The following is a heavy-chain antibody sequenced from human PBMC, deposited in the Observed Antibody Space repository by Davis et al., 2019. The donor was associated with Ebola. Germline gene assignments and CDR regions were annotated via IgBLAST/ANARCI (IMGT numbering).Heavy chain of an antibody. D-gene: IGHD3-3*01. CDR2: IKQDGSEK. Sequence: GESLKISCAASGFTFSSYWMSWVRQAPGKGLEWVANIKQDGSEKYYVDSVKGRFTISRDNAKNSLYLQMNSLRAEDTAVYYCARAPYYDFWSGYYTYYYGMDVWGQGTTVTVSS. J-gene: IGHJ6*02. V-gene: IGHV3-7*01. CDR3: ARAPYYDFWSGYYTYYYGMDV. CDR1: GFTFSSYW.